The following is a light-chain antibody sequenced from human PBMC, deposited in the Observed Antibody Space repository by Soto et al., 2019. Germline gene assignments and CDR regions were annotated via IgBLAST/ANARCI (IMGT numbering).Light chain of an antibody. J-gene: IGKJ1*01. V-gene: IGKV1-39*01. Sequence: DIQMTQSPSSLSASVGDRVTITCRASQSIADYLNWYQQKAGNAPELLIYAASTLQSGVPSRFSGSGSGTDFTLTISSLQPEDFSTYYCQQSYGTPRTFGQWTKVEIK. CDR3: QQSYGTPRT. CDR1: QSIADY. CDR2: AAS.